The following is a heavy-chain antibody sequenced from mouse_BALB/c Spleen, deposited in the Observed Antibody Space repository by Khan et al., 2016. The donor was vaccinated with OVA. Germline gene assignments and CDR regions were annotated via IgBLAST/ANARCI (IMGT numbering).Heavy chain of an antibody. CDR1: GFSLNNYS. J-gene: IGHJ3*01. D-gene: IGHD2-4*01. Sequence: QVQLQQSGPGLVQPSQSLSITCTVSGFSLNNYSIHWVRQSPGKGLEWLGVIWSAGSTDYNAAFISRLTINKDNSRSQVFFKMNSLQPNDTAIYYCARMGNDYGRGALFAYWGQGTLVTVSA. V-gene: IGHV2-2*02. CDR3: ARMGNDYGRGALFAY. CDR2: IWSAGST.